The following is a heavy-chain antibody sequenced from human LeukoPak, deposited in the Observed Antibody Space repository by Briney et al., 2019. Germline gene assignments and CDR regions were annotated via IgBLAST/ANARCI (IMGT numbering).Heavy chain of an antibody. Sequence: SETLSLTCAVYGGSFSGYYWSWIRQPPGKGLERIGEINHSGSTNYNPSLKSRVTISVDTSKNQFSLKLSSVTAADTAVYYCARGSSYCGGDCYNHAFDIWGQGTMVTVSS. V-gene: IGHV4-34*01. CDR3: ARGSSYCGGDCYNHAFDI. CDR1: GGSFSGYY. J-gene: IGHJ3*02. CDR2: INHSGST. D-gene: IGHD2-21*02.